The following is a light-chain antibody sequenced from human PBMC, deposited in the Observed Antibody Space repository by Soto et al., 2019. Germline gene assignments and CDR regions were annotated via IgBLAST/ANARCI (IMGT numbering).Light chain of an antibody. Sequence: QSALTQPPSASGTPGPRVTISCSGSSSNIGSNYVYWYQQLPGTVPQLLIYRNSERPSGVPDRFSGSKSGTSASLAISGLRSEDEADYYCAAWDDSLSGVVFGGGTKLTVL. CDR2: RNS. J-gene: IGLJ2*01. V-gene: IGLV1-47*01. CDR1: SSNIGSNY. CDR3: AAWDDSLSGVV.